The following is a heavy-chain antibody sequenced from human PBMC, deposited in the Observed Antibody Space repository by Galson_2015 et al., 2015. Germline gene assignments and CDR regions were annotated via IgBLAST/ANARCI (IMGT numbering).Heavy chain of an antibody. J-gene: IGHJ4*02. CDR3: ARERRDHQWFPSYYFDF. Sequence: SLRLSCTASGYTFNSYGMHWVRQAPGQGLEWVGVIRYGGGSRSYAENVKGRFTITRDNSKSTLYLQMNSLRAEDTAVYYCARERRDHQWFPSYYFDFWGQGTLVTVSS. V-gene: IGHV3-30*19. CDR1: GYTFNSYG. D-gene: IGHD3-22*01. CDR2: IRYGGGSR.